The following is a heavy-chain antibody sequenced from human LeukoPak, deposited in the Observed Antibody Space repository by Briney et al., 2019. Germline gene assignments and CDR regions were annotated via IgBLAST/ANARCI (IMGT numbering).Heavy chain of an antibody. J-gene: IGHJ4*02. CDR2: IYSGGST. Sequence: PGGSLRLSCAASGFTVSSNYMSWVRQAPGKGLGWVSVIYSGGSTYYADSVKGRLTISSDNSKNTLYLQMNSLRAEDTAVYYCAREPTSGGYFDYWGQGTLVTVSS. D-gene: IGHD1-26*01. CDR1: GFTVSSNY. CDR3: AREPTSGGYFDY. V-gene: IGHV3-53*01.